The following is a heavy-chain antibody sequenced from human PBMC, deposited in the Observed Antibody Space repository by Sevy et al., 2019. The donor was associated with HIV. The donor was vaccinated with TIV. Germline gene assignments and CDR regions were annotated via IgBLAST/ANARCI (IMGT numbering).Heavy chain of an antibody. J-gene: IGHJ6*02. V-gene: IGHV4-34*01. CDR3: VRDRYSSSWHRSTYGMDV. CDR1: GGSFSGYY. CDR2: INHSGST. Sequence: SETLSLTCAVYGGSFSGYYWSWIRQPPGKGLEWIGEINHSGSTNYNPSLKSRVTISVDTSKNQFSLKLSSVTAADTAVYYCVRDRYSSSWHRSTYGMDVWGQGTTVTVSS. D-gene: IGHD6-13*01.